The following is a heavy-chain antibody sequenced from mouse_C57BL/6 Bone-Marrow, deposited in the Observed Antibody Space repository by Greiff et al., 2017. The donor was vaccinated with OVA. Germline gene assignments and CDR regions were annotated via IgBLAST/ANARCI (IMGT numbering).Heavy chain of an antibody. CDR1: GFTFSDYG. Sequence: DVHLVESGGGLVQPGGSLKLSCAASGFTFSDYGMAWVREAPRKGPEWVALISNLAYSIYYADTVTGRFTISRENAKNTLYLEMSSLRSEDTAMYYCAREGDYYGSSSSFAYWGQGTLVTVSA. V-gene: IGHV5-15*01. D-gene: IGHD1-1*01. CDR2: ISNLAYSI. CDR3: AREGDYYGSSSSFAY. J-gene: IGHJ3*01.